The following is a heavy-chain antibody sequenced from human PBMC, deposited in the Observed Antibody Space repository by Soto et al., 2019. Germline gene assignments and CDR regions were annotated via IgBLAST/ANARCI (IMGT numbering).Heavy chain of an antibody. Sequence: ASVKVSCKASGYTFTSYAMHWVRQAPGQRLEWMGWINAGNGNTKYSQKFQGRVTITRDTSASTAYMELSSLRSEDTAVYYCARDHHLTGTTWGDAFDIWGQGTMVTVSS. J-gene: IGHJ3*02. CDR3: ARDHHLTGTTWGDAFDI. D-gene: IGHD1-20*01. V-gene: IGHV1-3*01. CDR1: GYTFTSYA. CDR2: INAGNGNT.